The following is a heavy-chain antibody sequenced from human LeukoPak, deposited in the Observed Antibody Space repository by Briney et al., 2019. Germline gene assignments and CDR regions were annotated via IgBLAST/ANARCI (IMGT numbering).Heavy chain of an antibody. D-gene: IGHD3-22*01. Sequence: GGSLRLSCAASGFTFSDYYMSCFRQAPGKGLEWVSYISTSSSYKHYADSVKGRFTVSRDNAKNSLYLQMNSLRAEDTAVYYCARDPRDSSGYYYDYWGQGTLVTVSS. J-gene: IGHJ4*02. CDR2: ISTSSSYK. V-gene: IGHV3-11*06. CDR1: GFTFSDYY. CDR3: ARDPRDSSGYYYDY.